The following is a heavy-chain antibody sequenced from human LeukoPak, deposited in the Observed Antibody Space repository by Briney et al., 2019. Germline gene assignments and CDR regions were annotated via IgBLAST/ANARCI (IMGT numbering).Heavy chain of an antibody. CDR2: ISRGGGST. CDR3: AKPYYYDSTGYEYYYYGMDV. Sequence: GGSLRLSCAGSGFTFSRYAMSWVRQAPGKGLEWVSAISRGGGSTYYADSVKGRSTISRDNSKNTLYLQMSSLRAEDTAIYYCAKPYYYDSTGYEYYYYGMDVWGQGTTVTVPS. CDR1: GFTFSRYA. D-gene: IGHD3-22*01. J-gene: IGHJ6*02. V-gene: IGHV3-23*01.